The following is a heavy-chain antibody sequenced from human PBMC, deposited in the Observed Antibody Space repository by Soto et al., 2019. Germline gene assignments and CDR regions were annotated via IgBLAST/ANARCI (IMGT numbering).Heavy chain of an antibody. CDR1: GYSFTSYW. CDR3: ARHLLDCSGGSCYSPPYYYYYMDV. V-gene: IGHV5-51*01. D-gene: IGHD2-15*01. J-gene: IGHJ6*03. Sequence: GESLKISCKGSGYSFTSYWIGWVRQMPGKGLEWMGITYPGDSDTRYSPSFQGQVTISADKSISTAYLQWSSLKASDTAMYYCARHLLDCSGGSCYSPPYYYYYMDVWGKGTTVTVSS. CDR2: TYPGDSDT.